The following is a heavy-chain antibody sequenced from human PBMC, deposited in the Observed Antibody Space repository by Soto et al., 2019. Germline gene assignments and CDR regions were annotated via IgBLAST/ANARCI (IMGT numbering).Heavy chain of an antibody. CDR3: ARGGHRIAVVSGLGYYFDY. D-gene: IGHD6-19*01. J-gene: IGHJ4*02. CDR1: GFTFSSYA. CDR2: ISYDGINK. Sequence: QVQVVESGGGVVRPGRSLRLSCAASGFTFSSYAMHWVRQAPGKGLEWVALISYDGINKYYADSVKGRFTISRDNSKNTLYLQMNSLRAEDTAVYYCARGGHRIAVVSGLGYYFDYWGQGTLVTVSS. V-gene: IGHV3-30-3*01.